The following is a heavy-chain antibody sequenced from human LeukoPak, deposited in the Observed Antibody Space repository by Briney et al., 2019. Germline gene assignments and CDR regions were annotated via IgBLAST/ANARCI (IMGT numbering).Heavy chain of an antibody. CDR2: IHYSGNT. J-gene: IGHJ4*02. V-gene: IGHV4-59*08. D-gene: IGHD4-17*01. Sequence: PSETLSLTCTVSGGSITSYFWSWMRQPPGKGLEWIGYIHYSGNTNYKPSLKSRVTISVDTSKNQFSLRLTSVTAADTAVYYCARGTVTQTYFDFWGQGTLVSVSS. CDR1: GGSITSYF. CDR3: ARGTVTQTYFDF.